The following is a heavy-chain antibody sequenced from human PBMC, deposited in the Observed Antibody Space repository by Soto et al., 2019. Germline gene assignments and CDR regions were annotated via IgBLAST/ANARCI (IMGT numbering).Heavy chain of an antibody. J-gene: IGHJ4*02. V-gene: IGHV4-34*01. D-gene: IGHD3-16*02. CDR3: ARGYNDYIWGSYRYTPRGKFDY. CDR1: GGSFSGYY. CDR2: INHSGST. Sequence: SETLSLTCAVYGGSFSGYYWSWIRQPPGKGLEWIGEINHSGSTNYNPSLKSRVTISVDTSKNQFSLKLSSVTAADTAVYYCARGYNDYIWGSYRYTPRGKFDYWGQGTLVTVSS.